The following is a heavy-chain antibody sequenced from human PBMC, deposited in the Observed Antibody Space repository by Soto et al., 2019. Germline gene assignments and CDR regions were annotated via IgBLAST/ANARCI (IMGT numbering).Heavy chain of an antibody. V-gene: IGHV1-69*02. CDR1: GGTFSSYT. CDR3: ARADYYGPASQGSFSNWFDP. D-gene: IGHD3-10*01. J-gene: IGHJ5*02. CDR2: IIPILGIA. Sequence: QVQLVQSGAEVKKPGSSVKVSCKASGGTFSSYTISWVRQAPGQGLEWMGRIIPILGIANYAQKFQGRVTIAADKSTSTAYMELSSLRSEDTAVYYCARADYYGPASQGSFSNWFDPWGPGTLVTVSS.